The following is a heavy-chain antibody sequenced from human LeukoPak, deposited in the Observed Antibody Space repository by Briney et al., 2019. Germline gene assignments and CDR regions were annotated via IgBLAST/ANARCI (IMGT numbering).Heavy chain of an antibody. V-gene: IGHV1-18*01. CDR2: ISAYNGNT. J-gene: IGHJ5*02. Sequence: LGASVKVSCKASGYTFTSYGISWVRQAPGQGLEWMGWISAYNGNTNYAQKLQGRVTMTTDTSTSTAYMELRSLRSDDTAVYYCARSSRYSSSSCLFDPWGQGTLVTVSS. CDR1: GYTFTSYG. CDR3: ARSSRYSSSSCLFDP. D-gene: IGHD6-6*01.